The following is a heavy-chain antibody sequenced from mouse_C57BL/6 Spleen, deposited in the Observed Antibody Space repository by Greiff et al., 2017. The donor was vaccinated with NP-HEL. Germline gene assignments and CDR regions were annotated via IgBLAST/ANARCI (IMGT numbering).Heavy chain of an antibody. J-gene: IGHJ2*01. V-gene: IGHV1-15*01. D-gene: IGHD1-1*01. Sequence: QVQLQQSGAELVRPGASVTLSCKASGYTFTDYEMHWVKQTPVHGLEWIGAIDPETGGTAYNQKVKGKAILTADKSSSTAYMELRSLTSEDSAVYYCTRSYGSSPYYFDYWGQGTTLTVSS. CDR3: TRSYGSSPYYFDY. CDR2: IDPETGGT. CDR1: GYTFTDYE.